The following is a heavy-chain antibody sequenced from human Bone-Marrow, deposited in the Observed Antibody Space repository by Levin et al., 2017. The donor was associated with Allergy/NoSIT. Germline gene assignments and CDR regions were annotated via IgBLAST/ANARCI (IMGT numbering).Heavy chain of an antibody. CDR3: ARDGSLDY. V-gene: IGHV3-30*04. D-gene: IGHD3-16*02. Sequence: LSLTCAASGFTFSHYPMHWVRQAPGKGLDWVAVISFDGSHENYAASVKGRFTISRDKSTNMVFLQMNSLREDDTAVYYCARDGSLDYWGQGTLVTVSS. CDR2: ISFDGSHE. J-gene: IGHJ4*02. CDR1: GFTFSHYP.